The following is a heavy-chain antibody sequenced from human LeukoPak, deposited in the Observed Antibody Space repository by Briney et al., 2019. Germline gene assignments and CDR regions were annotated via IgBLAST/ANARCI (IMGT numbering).Heavy chain of an antibody. J-gene: IGHJ4*02. CDR3: AKGVLMLGLFDYYDSSGHYFDY. CDR2: INPSGGST. D-gene: IGHD3-22*01. V-gene: IGHV1-46*01. CDR1: GYTFTSYY. Sequence: ASVTVSCTASGYTFTSYYMHWERQAPGPGLEWKGLINPSGGSTSYAQKFQGRVTMTRDMSTSTVYMELSSLRSEDTAVYYCAKGVLMLGLFDYYDSSGHYFDYWGQGTLVTVSS.